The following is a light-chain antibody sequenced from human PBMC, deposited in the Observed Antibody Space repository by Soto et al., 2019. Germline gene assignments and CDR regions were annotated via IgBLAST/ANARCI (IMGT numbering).Light chain of an antibody. CDR2: KAS. J-gene: IGKJ2*01. Sequence: DIPMTQSPSTLSASVGDRVTITCRASQSISNWLAWYQQKPGKAPKLLIYKASSLESGVPSRFSGSGSGTEFTLTISSLQPDDFATYYCQQYNSYPYTFGQGTELEIK. CDR3: QQYNSYPYT. V-gene: IGKV1-5*03. CDR1: QSISNW.